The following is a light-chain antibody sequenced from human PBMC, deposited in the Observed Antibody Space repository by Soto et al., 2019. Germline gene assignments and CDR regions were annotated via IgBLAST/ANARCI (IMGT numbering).Light chain of an antibody. CDR1: QSIIYY. J-gene: IGKJ1*01. CDR2: GAS. Sequence: DIQLTQSPPTLSASVGDRVTITCRASQSIIYYLAGYQQMPGKAPKLLIYGASSLQSGVPSRFSGSGSGTEFTLTISSLQPDDVATYFCQHHNSYSQTFGQGTKVEIK. V-gene: IGKV1-5*01. CDR3: QHHNSYSQT.